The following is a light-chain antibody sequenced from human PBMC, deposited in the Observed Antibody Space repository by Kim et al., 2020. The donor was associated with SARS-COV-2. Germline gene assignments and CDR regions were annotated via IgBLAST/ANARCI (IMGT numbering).Light chain of an antibody. Sequence: DIHMTQSPSTLSASVGDRVTITCRASQDISVWLAWYQQRSGNAPELLIYKATILHRGVPSRFSARGSGTEFTLTISSLQPDDSATYYCQQYNTHPYSFGQGTKLEI. CDR3: QQYNTHPYS. V-gene: IGKV1-5*03. J-gene: IGKJ2*03. CDR1: QDISVW. CDR2: KAT.